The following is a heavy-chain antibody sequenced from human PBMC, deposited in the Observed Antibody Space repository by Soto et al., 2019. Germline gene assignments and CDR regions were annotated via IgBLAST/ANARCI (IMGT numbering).Heavy chain of an antibody. CDR3: ARGAALIVVVERGAPDKYYLDY. CDR1: GFTFTTYW. CDR2: INHDGST. Sequence: PGGSLRLSCATSGFTFTTYWMTWVRQAPGKGLEWIGEINHDGSTNYNPSLKSRVTISVDTSKNQFSLKLISVTAADTAVYYCARGAALIVVVERGAPDKYYLDYWSQGTLVTVSS. D-gene: IGHD3-22*01. J-gene: IGHJ4*02. V-gene: IGHV4-34*01.